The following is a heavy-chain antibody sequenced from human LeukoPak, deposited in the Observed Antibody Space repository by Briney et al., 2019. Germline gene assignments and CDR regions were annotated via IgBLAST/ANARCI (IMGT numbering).Heavy chain of an antibody. Sequence: SETLSLTCTVSSGSISSYDYYWTWIRKHPGKGLEWIGYIYHSGTTYYNPSLKSRVTISVDTSENQVSLKLTAVTAADSAMYYCARYSGNYRFFDYWGPGTLVTVSS. V-gene: IGHV4-31*03. CDR1: SGSISSYDYY. D-gene: IGHD1-26*01. J-gene: IGHJ4*02. CDR3: ARYSGNYRFFDY. CDR2: IYHSGTT.